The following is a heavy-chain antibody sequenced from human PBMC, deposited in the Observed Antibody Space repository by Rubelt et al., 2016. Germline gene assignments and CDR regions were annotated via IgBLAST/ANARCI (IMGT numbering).Heavy chain of an antibody. D-gene: IGHD3-22*01. J-gene: IGHJ5*02. CDR3: AKLHYYDSSGSSSRWFDP. CDR2: ISYDGSNK. V-gene: IGHV3-30*14. Sequence: AQGKGLEWVAVISYDGSNKYYADSVKGRFTISRDNSKNTLYLQMNSLRAEDTAVYYCAKLHYYDSSGSSSRWFDPWGQGTLVTVSS.